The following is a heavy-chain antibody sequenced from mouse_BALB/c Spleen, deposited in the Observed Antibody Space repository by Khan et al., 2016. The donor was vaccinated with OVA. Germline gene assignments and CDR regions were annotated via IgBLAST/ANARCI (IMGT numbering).Heavy chain of an antibody. CDR2: INPDSSTI. V-gene: IGHV4-1*02. Sequence: EVKLLESGGGLVQPGGSLKLSCAASGFDFSRYWMSWVRQAPGKGLEWIGEINPDSSTINYTPSLKDKFIISRDNAKNTLYLQMSKVRSEHTALYYCARGNYYGSSWFAYWGQGTLVTVSA. CDR3: ARGNYYGSSWFAY. CDR1: GFDFSRYW. D-gene: IGHD1-1*01. J-gene: IGHJ3*01.